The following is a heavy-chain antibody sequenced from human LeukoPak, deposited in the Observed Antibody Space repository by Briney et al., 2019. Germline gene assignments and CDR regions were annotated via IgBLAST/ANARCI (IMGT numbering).Heavy chain of an antibody. V-gene: IGHV4-34*01. CDR3: ASAVRRYYYGSGSFNYGMDV. D-gene: IGHD3-10*01. CDR2: INHSGST. CDR1: GGSFSGYY. Sequence: SETLSLTCAVYGGSFSGYYWSWIRQPPGKGLEWIGEINHSGSTNYNPSLKSRVTISVDTSKNQFSLKLSSVTAADTAVYYCASAVRRYYYGSGSFNYGMDVWGQGTTVTVSS. J-gene: IGHJ6*02.